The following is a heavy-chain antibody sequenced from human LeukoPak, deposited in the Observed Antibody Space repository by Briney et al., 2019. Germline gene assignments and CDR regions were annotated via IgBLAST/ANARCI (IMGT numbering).Heavy chain of an antibody. J-gene: IGHJ3*02. CDR3: ARDLQYCSSTSCYNDDAFDI. D-gene: IGHD2-2*02. Sequence: ASVKVSCKASGYTFTSYYMHWVRQAPGQGLEWMGIINPSSGSTSYAQKFQGRVTMTRDTSTSTVYMELSSLRSEDTAVYYCARDLQYCSSTSCYNDDAFDIWGQGTMVTVSS. CDR1: GYTFTSYY. V-gene: IGHV1-46*03. CDR2: INPSSGST.